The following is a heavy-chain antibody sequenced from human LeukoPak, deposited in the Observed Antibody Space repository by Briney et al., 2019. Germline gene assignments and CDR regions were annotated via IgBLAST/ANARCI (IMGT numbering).Heavy chain of an antibody. CDR2: IYYSGST. Sequence: SETLSLTCTVSGGSISSSSYYWDWLRQPPGKGLEWIGSIYYSGSTYYNPSLKSRVTISVDTSKNQFSLILTSVTAADTALYYCARRQCSNSPVDPWGQGTLVTVSS. J-gene: IGHJ5*02. CDR3: ARRQCSNSPVDP. D-gene: IGHD6-6*01. V-gene: IGHV4-39*07. CDR1: GGSISSSSYY.